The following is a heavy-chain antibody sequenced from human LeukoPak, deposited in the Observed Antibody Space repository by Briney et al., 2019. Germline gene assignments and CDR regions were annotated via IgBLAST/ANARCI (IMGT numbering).Heavy chain of an antibody. V-gene: IGHV3-23*01. CDR2: ISYSGGST. Sequence: GGSLRLSCAASGFTFSSYAMSWVRQAPGKGLEWVSGISYSGGSTYSADSVKGRFTISRDNSKNTLYLQMNSLRAEDTAVYYCARGGDFWSGYSRGYYMDVWGKGTTVTVSS. CDR3: ARGGDFWSGYSRGYYMDV. D-gene: IGHD3-3*01. J-gene: IGHJ6*03. CDR1: GFTFSSYA.